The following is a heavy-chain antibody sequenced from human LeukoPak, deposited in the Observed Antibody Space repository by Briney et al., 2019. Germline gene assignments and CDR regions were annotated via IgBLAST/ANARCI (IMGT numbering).Heavy chain of an antibody. Sequence: TGGSLRLSCAASGFTFSTYSMGWVRQAPGKGLEWGSTIGGGGGSTDYTDSVKGRFTISRDNSKNTLYLPMNSLGAEDTAVYYCAKGHRYCTSGNCNSAVDYWGQGTLVTVSS. CDR1: GFTFSTYS. D-gene: IGHD2-15*01. CDR2: IGGGGGST. V-gene: IGHV3-23*01. J-gene: IGHJ4*02. CDR3: AKGHRYCTSGNCNSAVDY.